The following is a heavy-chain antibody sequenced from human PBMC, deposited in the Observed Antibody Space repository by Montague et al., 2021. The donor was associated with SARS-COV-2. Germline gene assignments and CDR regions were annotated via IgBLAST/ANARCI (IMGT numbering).Heavy chain of an antibody. CDR3: ARLGDGVVPSPILGVGPYYSYFYMDV. CDR2: IHHGGST. Sequence: ETLSLTCAVHGGSFSTYSWNWIRQPPGKGLEWIGEIHHGGSTNYNPSLKSRVTISADTSKNQFSLKLTSVAAADTAVYYCARLGDGVVPSPILGVGPYYSYFYMDVWGKGTTVTVSS. J-gene: IGHJ6*03. CDR1: GGSFSTYS. D-gene: IGHD3-10*01. V-gene: IGHV4-34*01.